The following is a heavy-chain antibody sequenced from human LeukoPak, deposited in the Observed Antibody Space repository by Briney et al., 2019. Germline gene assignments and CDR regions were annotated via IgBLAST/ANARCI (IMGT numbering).Heavy chain of an antibody. D-gene: IGHD6-19*01. V-gene: IGHV3-15*01. J-gene: IGHJ3*02. CDR2: IKSRTDDGTT. Sequence: KPGGPLTLFCAASGLPFTNARMSWVRQAPGEALEGVGCIKSRTDDGTTGYAAFVKGRLSISREDSKDTLYLQMNSLQTEDTGIYYCTEEGRYSSGWYGGYGIWGQGTMVTVSS. CDR3: TEEGRYSSGWYGGYGI. CDR1: GLPFTNAR.